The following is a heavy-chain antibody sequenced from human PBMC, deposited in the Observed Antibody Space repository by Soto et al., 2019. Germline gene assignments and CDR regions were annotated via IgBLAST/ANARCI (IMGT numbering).Heavy chain of an antibody. D-gene: IGHD6-13*01. J-gene: IGHJ6*02. V-gene: IGHV1-8*01. CDR3: ARRGYSSSWYYYYYYGMDV. CDR2: MNPNSGNT. Sequence: QVQLVQSGAEVKKPGASVKVSCKASGYTFTSYDINWVRQATGQGLEWMGWMNPNSGNTGYAQKFQGRVNMTRNTSIRTADMELSSLRSEDTAVYYCARRGYSSSWYYYYYYGMDVWGQGTTVTVSS. CDR1: GYTFTSYD.